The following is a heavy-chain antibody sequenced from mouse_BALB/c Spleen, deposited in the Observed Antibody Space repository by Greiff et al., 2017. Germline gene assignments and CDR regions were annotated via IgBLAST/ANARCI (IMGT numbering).Heavy chain of an antibody. CDR2: ISSGSSTI. Sequence: VMLVESGGGLVQPGGSRKLSCAASGFTFSSFGMHWVRQAPEKGLEWVAYISSGSSTIYYADTVKGRFTISRDNPKNTLFLQMTSLRSEDTAMYYCARDGKRAMDYWGQGTSVTVSS. CDR3: ARDGKRAMDY. V-gene: IGHV5-17*02. CDR1: GFTFSSFG. J-gene: IGHJ4*01. D-gene: IGHD2-1*01.